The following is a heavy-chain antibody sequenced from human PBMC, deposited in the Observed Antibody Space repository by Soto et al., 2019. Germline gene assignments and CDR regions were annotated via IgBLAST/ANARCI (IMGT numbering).Heavy chain of an antibody. Sequence: PSETLSLTCTVSGGSISSGGYYWSWIRQHPGKGLEWIGYIYYSGSTYYNQSLKSRVTISVDTSKNQFSLKLNSVTAADTAVYYCARYPYGDYPNWFDPWGQGTLVTVSS. CDR1: GGSISSGGYY. D-gene: IGHD4-17*01. V-gene: IGHV4-31*03. CDR2: IYYSGST. CDR3: ARYPYGDYPNWFDP. J-gene: IGHJ5*02.